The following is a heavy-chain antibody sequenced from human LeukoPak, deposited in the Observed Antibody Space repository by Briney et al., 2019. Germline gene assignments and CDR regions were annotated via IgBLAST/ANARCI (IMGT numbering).Heavy chain of an antibody. CDR3: ARNNYCSSTSCYGGFDY. D-gene: IGHD2-2*01. J-gene: IGHJ4*02. Sequence: GASVTVSCKASGYTFTGYYMHWVRQAPGQGLEWMGWINPNSGGTNYAQKFQGRVTMTRDTSISTAYMELSRLRSDDTAVYYCARNNYCSSTSCYGGFDYWGQGTLVTVSS. CDR1: GYTFTGYY. CDR2: INPNSGGT. V-gene: IGHV1-2*02.